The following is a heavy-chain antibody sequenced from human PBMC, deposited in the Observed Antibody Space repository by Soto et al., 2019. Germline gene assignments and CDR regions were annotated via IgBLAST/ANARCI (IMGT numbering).Heavy chain of an antibody. CDR3: ARDRVAVAGTFLGPTFNFDY. V-gene: IGHV1-2*04. CDR2: INPNSGGT. Sequence: ASVKVPCKASGYTFTGYYMHWVRQAPGQGLEWMGWINPNSGGTNYAQKFQGWVTMTRDTSISTAYMELSRLRSDDTAVYYCARDRVAVAGTFLGPTFNFDYWGQGTLVTVSS. D-gene: IGHD6-19*01. J-gene: IGHJ4*02. CDR1: GYTFTGYY.